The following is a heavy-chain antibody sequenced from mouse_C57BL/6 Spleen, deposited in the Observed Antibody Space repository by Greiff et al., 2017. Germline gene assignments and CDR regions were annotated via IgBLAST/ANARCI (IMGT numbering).Heavy chain of an antibody. CDR1: GYSFTGYF. J-gene: IGHJ4*01. CDR3: ARGTGYDYYAMDY. Sequence: VQLQQSGPELVKPGDSVKISCKASGYSFTGYFMNWVMQSHGKSLEWIGRINPYNGDTFYNQKFKGKATLTVDKSSSTAHMELRSLTSEDSAVYYCARGTGYDYYAMDYWGQGTSVTVSS. V-gene: IGHV1-20*01. D-gene: IGHD2-10*02. CDR2: INPYNGDT.